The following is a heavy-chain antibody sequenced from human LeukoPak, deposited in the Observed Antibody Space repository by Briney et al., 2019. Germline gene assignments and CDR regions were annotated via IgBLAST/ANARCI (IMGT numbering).Heavy chain of an antibody. D-gene: IGHD2-2*01. CDR1: GGSISSYY. CDR3: AVVPAAHYYFDY. J-gene: IGHJ4*02. Sequence: PSETLSLTCTVSGGSISSYYWSWIRQPPGKGLEWIGYIYYSGSTNYNPSLKSRVTISVDRSKNQFPLKLSSVTAADTAVYYCAVVPAAHYYFDYWGQGTLVTVSS. CDR2: IYYSGST. V-gene: IGHV4-59*12.